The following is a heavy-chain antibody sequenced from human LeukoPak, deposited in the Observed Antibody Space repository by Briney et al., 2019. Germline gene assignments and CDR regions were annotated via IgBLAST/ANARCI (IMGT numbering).Heavy chain of an antibody. CDR3: AKRGIVIRGVLIMGLHKEAYYFDY. CDR1: GITLSNYA. CDR2: ISESGGST. J-gene: IGHJ4*02. Sequence: GGSLRLSCVVSGITLSNYAMSWVRQAPGKGLEWVSGISESGGSTKYADSVKGRFTISRDNSLNTVYLQMNSLRAEDTAVYFCAKRGIVIRGVLIMGLHKEAYYFDYWGQGIMVTVSS. V-gene: IGHV3-23*01. D-gene: IGHD3-10*01.